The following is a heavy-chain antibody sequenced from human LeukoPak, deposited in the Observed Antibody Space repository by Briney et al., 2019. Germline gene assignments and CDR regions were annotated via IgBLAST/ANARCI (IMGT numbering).Heavy chain of an antibody. V-gene: IGHV3-9*01. CDR3: AKDIGWELLGEFDY. CDR2: ISWNSGSI. CDR1: GFTFDDYA. D-gene: IGHD1-26*01. J-gene: IGHJ4*02. Sequence: GGFLRLSCAASGFTFDDYAMHWVRQAPGKGLEWVSGISWNSGSIGYADSVKGRFTISRDNAKNSLYLQMNSLRAEDTALYYCAKDIGWELLGEFDYWGQGTLVTVSS.